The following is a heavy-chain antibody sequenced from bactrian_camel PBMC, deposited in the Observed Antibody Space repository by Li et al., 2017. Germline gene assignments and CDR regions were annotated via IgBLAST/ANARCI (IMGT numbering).Heavy chain of an antibody. J-gene: IGHJ4*01. CDR1: EWTYSRSY. CDR2: ISARGGAT. D-gene: IGHD5*01. V-gene: IGHV3-3*01. CDR3: AARQPCRVWLGYEDPGEYNI. Sequence: VQLVESGGGSVQAGGSLRLSCTASEWTYSRSYLGWFRQTPGKEREGVAAISARGGATAYADSVKGRFAISEDSAKNTLYLQMNSLQPEDTAMYYCAARQPCRVWLGYEDPGEYNIWGQGTQVTVS.